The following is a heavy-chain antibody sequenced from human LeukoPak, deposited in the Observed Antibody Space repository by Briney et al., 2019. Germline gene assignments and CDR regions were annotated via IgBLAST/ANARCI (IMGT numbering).Heavy chain of an antibody. CDR1: GGIYRRYS. V-gene: IGHV1-69*16. CDR2: IVPPLGTA. CDR3: TTYGSNIAEYFEH. D-gene: IGHD4-23*01. J-gene: IGHJ1*01. Sequence: ASVKDSCKASGGIYRRYSITWVRQAPGQGLEWMGGIVPPLGTANYAQKFQGRVTITTDESTNTAYMELTSLTSEDAAVYYCTTYGSNIAEYFEHWGQGTLVSVSS.